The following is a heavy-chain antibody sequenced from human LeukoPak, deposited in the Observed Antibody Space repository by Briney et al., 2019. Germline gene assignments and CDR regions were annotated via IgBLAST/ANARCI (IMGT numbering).Heavy chain of an antibody. V-gene: IGHV1-2*02. D-gene: IGHD2-2*02. CDR2: INPNSGGT. CDR3: ARGGYCSSTSCYTTVYYFDY. CDR1: GYTFTGYY. J-gene: IGHJ4*02. Sequence: ASVKVSCKASGYTFTGYYMHWVRQAPGQGLEWMGWINPNSGGTNYAQKFQGRVTMTRDTSIGTAYMELSRLRSDDTAVYYCARGGYCSSTSCYTTVYYFDYWGQGTLVTVSS.